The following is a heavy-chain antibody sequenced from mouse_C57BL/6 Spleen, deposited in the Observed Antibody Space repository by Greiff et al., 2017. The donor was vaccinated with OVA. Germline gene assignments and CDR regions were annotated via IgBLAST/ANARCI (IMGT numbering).Heavy chain of an antibody. J-gene: IGHJ3*01. V-gene: IGHV1-80*01. Sequence: QVQLQQSGAELVKPGASVKISCKASGYAFNSYWMNWVKQRPGQGLEWIGQIDPGDGDTNYNAKFKGKATLTADKSSSTAYLQLSSLTSADSAVFFCSRRGDTVVAPVAYWGQGTLVTVSA. CDR2: IDPGDGDT. D-gene: IGHD1-1*01. CDR1: GYAFNSYW. CDR3: SRRGDTVVAPVAY.